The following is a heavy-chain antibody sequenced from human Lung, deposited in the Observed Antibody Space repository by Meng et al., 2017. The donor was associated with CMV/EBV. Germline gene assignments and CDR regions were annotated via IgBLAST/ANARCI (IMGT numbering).Heavy chain of an antibody. V-gene: IGHV4-61*01. CDR3: ARDPRLCSSTSGYGY. Sequence: SETLSLXXTVPGGSVSSGSYYWSWIRQPPGKGLERIGYIYSSGSTNYNPSLKSRVTISVDTSKNQFSLKLSSVTAADTTVYCCARDPRLCSSTSGYGYWGQGXLVTVSS. CDR2: IYSSGST. D-gene: IGHD2-2*01. J-gene: IGHJ4*02. CDR1: GGSVSSGSYY.